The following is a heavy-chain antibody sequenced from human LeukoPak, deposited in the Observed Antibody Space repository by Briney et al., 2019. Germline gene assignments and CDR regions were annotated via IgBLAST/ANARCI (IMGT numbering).Heavy chain of an antibody. CDR2: ISGSGGST. Sequence: GGSLRLSCAASGFTLSSYAMSWVRQAPGKGLEWVSAISGSGGSTYYADSVKGRFTISRDNSKNTLYLQMNSLRAEDTAVYYCARGYSGYGDRGDDFDIWGQGTMVTVSS. V-gene: IGHV3-23*01. D-gene: IGHD5-12*01. CDR1: GFTLSSYA. J-gene: IGHJ3*02. CDR3: ARGYSGYGDRGDDFDI.